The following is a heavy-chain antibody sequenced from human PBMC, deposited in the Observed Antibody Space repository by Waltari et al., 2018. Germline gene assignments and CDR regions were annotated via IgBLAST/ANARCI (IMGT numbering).Heavy chain of an antibody. D-gene: IGHD3-3*01. Sequence: QVQLQESGPGLVKPSETLSLTCAVPNFYISDGYDLVWIRQSPGEWLEWIGSIFHSGTTHYNPSLESRVTISVDRSRNQFSLKVTSVSAADTAVYFCARDQRFLESLYPYYYALDAWGRGITVTVSS. CDR2: IFHSGTT. J-gene: IGHJ6*02. V-gene: IGHV4-38-2*02. CDR3: ARDQRFLESLYPYYYALDA. CDR1: NFYISDGYD.